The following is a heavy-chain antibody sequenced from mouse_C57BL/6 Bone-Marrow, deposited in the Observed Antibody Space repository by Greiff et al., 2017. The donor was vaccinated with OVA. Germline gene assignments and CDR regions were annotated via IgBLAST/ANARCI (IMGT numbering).Heavy chain of an antibody. D-gene: IGHD1-1*01. CDR3: ASLYYGSRKAMDY. V-gene: IGHV2-2*01. CDR1: GFSLTSYG. CDR2: IWSGGST. Sequence: VQLKESGPGLVQPSQSLSITCTVSGFSLTSYGVHWVRQSPGTGLEWLGVIWSGGSTDYNAAFISRLSISKDNSKSQVFFKMNSLQDDDTAIYYCASLYYGSRKAMDYWGQGTSVTVSS. J-gene: IGHJ4*01.